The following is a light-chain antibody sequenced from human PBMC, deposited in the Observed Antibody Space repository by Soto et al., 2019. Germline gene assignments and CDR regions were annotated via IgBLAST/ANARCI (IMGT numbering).Light chain of an antibody. J-gene: IGKJ5*01. Sequence: DTQMTPSPSSLSASVGDRVTITCRASQSISSYLNWYQQKPGKAPKLLIYAASSLQSGVPSRFSGSGSGTDFTLTISSLQPEDFATYYCQQAYSFPITFGQGTRLEIK. CDR3: QQAYSFPIT. CDR1: QSISSY. V-gene: IGKV1-39*01. CDR2: AAS.